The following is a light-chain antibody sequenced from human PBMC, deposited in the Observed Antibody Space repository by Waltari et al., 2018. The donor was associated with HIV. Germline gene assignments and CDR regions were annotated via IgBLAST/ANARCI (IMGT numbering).Light chain of an antibody. J-gene: IGLJ1*01. Sequence: QSALTQPASVSGSPGQSITISCTGTSSDVGGYNYVYWYQQHPGKAPKLMIYEVSNRPSGVVNRFSGSKSGNTASLTISGLQAEDEADYYCSSYTSSSTLVFGTGTKVTVL. V-gene: IGLV2-14*01. CDR3: SSYTSSSTLV. CDR2: EVS. CDR1: SSDVGGYNY.